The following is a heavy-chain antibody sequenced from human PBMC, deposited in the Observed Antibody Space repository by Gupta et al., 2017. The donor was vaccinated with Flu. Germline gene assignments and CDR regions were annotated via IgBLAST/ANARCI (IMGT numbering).Heavy chain of an antibody. V-gene: IGHV1-69*01. Sequence: QVQLVQSGAEVKKPGSSVKVSCKASGGTFSSYAISWVRQAPGQGLEWMGGIIPIFGTANYAQKFQGRVTITADESTSTAYMELSSLRSEDTAVYYCAREGRYDILTDYRWFDPWGQGTLVTVSS. CDR2: IIPIFGTA. CDR1: GGTFSSYA. D-gene: IGHD3-9*01. CDR3: AREGRYDILTDYRWFDP. J-gene: IGHJ5*02.